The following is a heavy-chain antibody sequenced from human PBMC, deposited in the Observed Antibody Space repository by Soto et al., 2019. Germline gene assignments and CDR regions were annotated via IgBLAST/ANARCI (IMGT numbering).Heavy chain of an antibody. CDR1: GFTFSSYW. Sequence: GSLRLSCAASGFTFSSYWMSWVRQAPGKGLEWVANIKQDGSEEYYVDSVKGRFTISRDNAKNSLYLQMNSLRSQDTAVYYCARGSPGPVDHWGQGTQVTVSS. CDR2: IKQDGSEE. CDR3: ARGSPGPVDH. V-gene: IGHV3-7*03. D-gene: IGHD3-10*01. J-gene: IGHJ4*02.